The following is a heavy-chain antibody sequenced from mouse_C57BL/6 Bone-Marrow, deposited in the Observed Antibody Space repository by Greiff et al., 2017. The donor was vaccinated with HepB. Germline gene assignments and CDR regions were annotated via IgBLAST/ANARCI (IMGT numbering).Heavy chain of an antibody. J-gene: IGHJ3*01. CDR3: ARRGYSSGFAY. CDR1: GYAFTNYL. Sequence: VQLQQSGAELVRPGTSVKVSCKASGYAFTNYLIEWVKQRPGQGLEWIGVINPGSGGTNYNEKFKGKATLTADKSSSTAYMQLSSLTSEDSAVYFCARRGYSSGFAYWGQGTLVTVSA. CDR2: INPGSGGT. D-gene: IGHD3-2*02. V-gene: IGHV1-54*01.